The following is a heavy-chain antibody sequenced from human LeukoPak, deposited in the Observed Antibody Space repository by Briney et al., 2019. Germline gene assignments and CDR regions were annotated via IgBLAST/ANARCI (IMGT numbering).Heavy chain of an antibody. CDR1: GGSISSYY. V-gene: IGHV4-59*01. CDR3: ARDILADY. CDR2: IYYSGST. Sequence: SSETLSLTCTVSGGSISSYYWSWIRQPPGKGLEWIGYIYYSGSTNYNPSLKSRVTISVDTSKNQFSLKLSSVTAADTAVYYCARDILADYWGQGTLVTVSS. J-gene: IGHJ4*02. D-gene: IGHD3-9*01.